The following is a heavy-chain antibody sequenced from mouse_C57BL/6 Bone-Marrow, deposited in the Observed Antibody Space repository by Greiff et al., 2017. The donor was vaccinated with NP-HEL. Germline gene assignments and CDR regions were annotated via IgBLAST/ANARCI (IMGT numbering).Heavy chain of an antibody. CDR1: GYSITSGYY. Sequence: ESGPGLVKPSQSLSLTCSVTGYSITSGYYWNWIRQFPGNKLEWMGYISYDGSNNYNPSLKNRISITRDTSKNQFFLKLNSVTTEDTATYYCAREIYYGNYFDYWGQGTTLTVSS. V-gene: IGHV3-6*01. D-gene: IGHD2-1*01. CDR3: AREIYYGNYFDY. CDR2: ISYDGSN. J-gene: IGHJ2*01.